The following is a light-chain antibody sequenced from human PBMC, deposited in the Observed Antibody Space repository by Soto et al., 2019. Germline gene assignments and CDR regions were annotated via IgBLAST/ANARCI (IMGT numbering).Light chain of an antibody. V-gene: IGLV2-14*01. CDR1: SSDVGGYNY. J-gene: IGLJ1*01. Sequence: QSALTRPASVSGSPGQSSPISCTGTSSDVGGYNYVSWYQQHPGKAPKLMIYDVSNRPSGVSNRFSGSKSGNTASLTISGLQADDEADYYCNSYTSSSTPYVFGTGTKVTVL. CDR3: NSYTSSSTPYV. CDR2: DVS.